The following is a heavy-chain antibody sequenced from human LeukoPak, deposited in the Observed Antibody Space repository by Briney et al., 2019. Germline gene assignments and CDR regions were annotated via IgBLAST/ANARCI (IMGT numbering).Heavy chain of an antibody. D-gene: IGHD3-9*01. CDR1: GFQFSNYW. CDR2: IKRDGSAK. Sequence: GGSLRLSCAASGFQFSNYWMTWVRQTPGKGLEWVANIKRDGSAKYYVDSVKGRFTISRDNAKNSLYLQMNSLTAEDTAVYNCAKDRRRDDVLTGSFSDWGQGTLVTVSS. CDR3: AKDRRRDDVLTGSFSD. J-gene: IGHJ4*02. V-gene: IGHV3-7*01.